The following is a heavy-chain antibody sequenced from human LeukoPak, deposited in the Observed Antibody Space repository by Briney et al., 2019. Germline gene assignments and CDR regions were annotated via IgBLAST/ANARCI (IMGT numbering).Heavy chain of an antibody. D-gene: IGHD3-22*01. J-gene: IGHJ5*02. CDR2: INPNSGGT. Sequence: ASVTVSCKVSGYTFTGYYMHWVRQAPGPGVEGMGWINPNSGGTNYAQKFQGRVTMTRDTSISTAYMELSRLSSDDTAVSYCERDIPRPDSSDYYSVNWFDPWGQGTQVTASS. CDR1: GYTFTGYY. V-gene: IGHV1-2*02. CDR3: ERDIPRPDSSDYYSVNWFDP.